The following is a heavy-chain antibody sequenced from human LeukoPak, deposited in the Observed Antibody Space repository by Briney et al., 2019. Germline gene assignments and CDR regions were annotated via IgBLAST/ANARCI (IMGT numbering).Heavy chain of an antibody. J-gene: IGHJ4*02. CDR2: INHSGST. Sequence: KASETLSLTCAVYGGSFSGYYWSWIRQPPGKGLEWIGEINHSGSTNYNPSLKSRVTISVDTSKNQFSLKLSSVTAADTAVYYCARRRITMVRGAIDYWGQGTLVTVSS. CDR3: ARRRITMVRGAIDY. V-gene: IGHV4-34*01. D-gene: IGHD3-10*01. CDR1: GGSFSGYY.